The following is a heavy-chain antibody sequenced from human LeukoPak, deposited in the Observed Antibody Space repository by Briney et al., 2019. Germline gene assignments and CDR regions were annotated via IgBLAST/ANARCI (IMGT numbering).Heavy chain of an antibody. CDR1: GFTFSSYA. J-gene: IGHJ4*02. Sequence: PGGSLRLSCAASGFTFSSYAMSWVRQAPGKGLEGVSAISGNGGSTYYADSVKGRFTISRDNSKYALYLQMNSLRAEDTAVYYCAKASGIVATTYFDYWGQGTLVTVSS. D-gene: IGHD5-12*01. CDR3: AKASGIVATTYFDY. CDR2: ISGNGGST. V-gene: IGHV3-23*01.